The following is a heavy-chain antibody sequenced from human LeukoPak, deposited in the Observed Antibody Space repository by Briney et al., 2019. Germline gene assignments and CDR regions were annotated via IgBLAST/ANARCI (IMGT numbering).Heavy chain of an antibody. V-gene: IGHV4-34*01. J-gene: IGHJ4*02. D-gene: IGHD6-19*01. CDR2: VNHSGST. Sequence: SETLSLTCGVYGGSFSAYYWSWVRQPPGKGLEWIGEVNHSGSTNYNPSLKSRLTISVDTSKNQFSLKLSSVTAADTAVYYCAREGRYSSGWTDYWGQGTLVTVSS. CDR1: GGSFSAYY. CDR3: AREGRYSSGWTDY.